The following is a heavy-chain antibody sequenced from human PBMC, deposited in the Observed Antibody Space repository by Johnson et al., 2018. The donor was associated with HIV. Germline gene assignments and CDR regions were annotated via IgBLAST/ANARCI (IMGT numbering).Heavy chain of an antibody. CDR3: ANSPLSARGSYPHAPDASVWDI. J-gene: IGHJ3*02. V-gene: IGHV3-33*06. D-gene: IGHD1-26*01. CDR2: IWYDGSNK. Sequence: QVQLVESGGGVVQPGRSLRLSCAASGFTFSSYGMHWVRQAPGKGLEWVAVIWYDGSNKYYADSVKGRFTISRDNSKNTLYLQMNSLRAEDTAVYYCANSPLSARGSYPHAPDASVWDIWGQGTMVTVSS. CDR1: GFTFSSYG.